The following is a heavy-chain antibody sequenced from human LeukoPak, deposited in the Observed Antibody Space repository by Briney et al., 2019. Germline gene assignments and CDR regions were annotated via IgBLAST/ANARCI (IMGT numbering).Heavy chain of an antibody. CDR2: ISYDGSNK. CDR1: GFTFSSYA. Sequence: GRSLRLSCAASGFTFSSYAMHWVRQAPGKGLEWVAVISYDGSNKYYADSVKGRFTISRDNSKNTLYLQMNSLRAEDAAVYYCARDRGSGYYYENPDYWGQGTLVTVSS. J-gene: IGHJ4*02. D-gene: IGHD3-22*01. V-gene: IGHV3-30-3*01. CDR3: ARDRGSGYYYENPDY.